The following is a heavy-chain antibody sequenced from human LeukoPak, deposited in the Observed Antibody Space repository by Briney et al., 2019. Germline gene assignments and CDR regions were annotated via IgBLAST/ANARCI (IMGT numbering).Heavy chain of an antibody. CDR3: AKANCYGSGAYYYYYGMDV. Sequence: GGSLRLSCAASGFTFSSYGMHWVRQAPGKGLEWVAVISYDGSNKYYADSVKGRFTISRDNSKNTLYLQMNSLRAEDTAVYYCAKANCYGSGAYYYYYGMDVWGQGTTVTVSS. V-gene: IGHV3-30*18. J-gene: IGHJ6*02. CDR2: ISYDGSNK. CDR1: GFTFSSYG. D-gene: IGHD3-10*01.